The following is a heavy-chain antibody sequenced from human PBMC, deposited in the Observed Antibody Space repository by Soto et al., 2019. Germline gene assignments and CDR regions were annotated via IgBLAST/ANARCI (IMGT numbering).Heavy chain of an antibody. J-gene: IGHJ3*02. Sequence: QVQLQQWGAGLLKPSETLSLTCGVYGGSFSGYSWSWIRQPPGKGLEWIGESNHSGSTNYNPYLKSRVTISVDTSKNQFSLKLSSVTAADTAVYYCARVVPPPNRNWGMWSGAFDIWGQGTMVTVSS. CDR1: GGSFSGYS. D-gene: IGHD7-27*01. CDR3: ARVVPPPNRNWGMWSGAFDI. CDR2: SNHSGST. V-gene: IGHV4-34*01.